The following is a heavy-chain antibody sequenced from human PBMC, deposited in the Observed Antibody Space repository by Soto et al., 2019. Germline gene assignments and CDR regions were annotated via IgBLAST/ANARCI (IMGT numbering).Heavy chain of an antibody. CDR3: ARSPLLDY. Sequence: EVQLVESGGGLIQPGGSLRLSCASSGFTFSDYEMNWFRQAPGKGLEWVSYISRSGSPIYYADSVKGRFTISRDNVRKSLYLQMNSLRVEDTAVYYCARSPLLDYWGQGTLVTVSS. CDR1: GFTFSDYE. D-gene: IGHD2-15*01. CDR2: ISRSGSPI. J-gene: IGHJ4*02. V-gene: IGHV3-48*03.